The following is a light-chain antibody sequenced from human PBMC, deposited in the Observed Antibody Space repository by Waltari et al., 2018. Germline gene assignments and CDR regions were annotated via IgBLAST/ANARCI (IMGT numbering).Light chain of an antibody. J-gene: IGLJ2*01. CDR1: RCSIAKNN. V-gene: IGLV6-57*03. Sequence: FMLTQPHSVSESPGKTVSNSCTRSRCSIAKNNVQWYQQRPGSAPTIVIYEDDQRPSGVPDRFSGSIDSSSNSASLTISGLETEDEADYYCQSYDASVIFGGGTRLTVL. CDR2: EDD. CDR3: QSYDASVI.